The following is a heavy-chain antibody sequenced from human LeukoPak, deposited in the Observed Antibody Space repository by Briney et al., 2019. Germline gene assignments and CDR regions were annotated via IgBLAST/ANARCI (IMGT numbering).Heavy chain of an antibody. CDR2: MNSDGSSS. J-gene: IGHJ4*02. CDR1: GFTFSTHW. Sequence: GGSLRLSCAASGFTFSTHWMHWARQAPGKGLEWVSRMNSDGSSSSYADSVKGRFTISRDNAKNTLYLQMSSLRDDDTAVYYCARDLHFAFDYWGRGTLVTVSS. CDR3: ARDLHFAFDY. V-gene: IGHV3-74*01.